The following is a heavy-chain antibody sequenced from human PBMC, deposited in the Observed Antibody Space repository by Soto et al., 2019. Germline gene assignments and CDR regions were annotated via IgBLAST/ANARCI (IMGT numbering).Heavy chain of an antibody. Sequence: SVKVSCKASGGTFSSYAISWVRQAPGQGLEWMGGIIPIFGTANYAQKFQGRVTITADKSTSTAYMELSSLRSEDTAVYYCARVPYYYDSSGPYHFDYWGQGTLVTVSS. CDR1: GGTFSSYA. D-gene: IGHD3-22*01. CDR2: IIPIFGTA. V-gene: IGHV1-69*06. CDR3: ARVPYYYDSSGPYHFDY. J-gene: IGHJ4*02.